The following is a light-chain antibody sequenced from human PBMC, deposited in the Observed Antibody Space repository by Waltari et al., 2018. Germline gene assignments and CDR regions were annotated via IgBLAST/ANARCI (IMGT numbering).Light chain of an antibody. J-gene: IGLJ3*02. CDR3: CSYAGSSTLV. V-gene: IGLV2-23*01. Sequence: QSALTQPASVSGSPGQSITISCTGTSSYVGSYNLVSWYQQHPVKDPKLMIYEGSKRPAGVSNRFSGSKSGNTASLTIAGLQAEDEADYYCCSYAGSSTLVFGGGTKLTVL. CDR1: SSYVGSYNL. CDR2: EGS.